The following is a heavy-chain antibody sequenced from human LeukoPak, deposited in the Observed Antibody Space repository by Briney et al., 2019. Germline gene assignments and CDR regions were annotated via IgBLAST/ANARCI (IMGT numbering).Heavy chain of an antibody. CDR3: TTDRGRGPYFDY. V-gene: IGHV4-39*07. J-gene: IGHJ4*02. CDR1: GGSISSSSYY. Sequence: SETLSLTCTVSGGSISSSSYYWGWIRQPPGKGLEWIGSIYYSGSTYYNPSLKSRVTISVDTSKNQFSLKLSSVTAADTAVYYCTTDRGRGPYFDYWGQGTLVTVSS. CDR2: IYYSGST. D-gene: IGHD3-16*01.